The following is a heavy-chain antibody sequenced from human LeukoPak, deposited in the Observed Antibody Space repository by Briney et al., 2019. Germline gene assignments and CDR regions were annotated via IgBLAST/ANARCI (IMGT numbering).Heavy chain of an antibody. CDR2: INHSGGT. CDR3: ARHIHGSLAYGSGHKGEFDY. CDR1: GGSFSGYY. V-gene: IGHV4-34*01. J-gene: IGHJ4*02. D-gene: IGHD3-10*01. Sequence: SETLSLTCAVYGGSFSGYYWSWIRQPPGKGLEWIGEINHSGGTNYNPSLKSRVTISVDTSKNQFSLKLSSVTAADTAVYYCARHIHGSLAYGSGHKGEFDYWGQGTLVTVSS.